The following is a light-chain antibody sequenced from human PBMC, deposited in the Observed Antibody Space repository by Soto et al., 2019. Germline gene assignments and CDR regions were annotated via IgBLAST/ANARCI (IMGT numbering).Light chain of an antibody. V-gene: IGKV3-15*01. J-gene: IGKJ4*01. Sequence: ETVMTQSPATLSVSPGERATLSCRASQSVSSNLAWYQQKPGQAPRLLISGASTRATGIPARFSGSGSGTEFTLTISSLQSEDFAVYYCQQYNNWPPLTFGGGTKVEIK. CDR1: QSVSSN. CDR3: QQYNNWPPLT. CDR2: GAS.